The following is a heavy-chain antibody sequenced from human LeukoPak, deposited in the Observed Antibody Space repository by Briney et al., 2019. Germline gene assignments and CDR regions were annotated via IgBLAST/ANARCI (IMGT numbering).Heavy chain of an antibody. CDR2: TYYRSKWYN. CDR3: VRGGQGDGHSADEGFDI. CDR1: GDSVFSNSS. J-gene: IGHJ3*02. V-gene: IGHV6-1*01. Sequence: SQTLSLTCAISGDSVFSNSSWNWIRQSPSRGLEWLGRTYYRSKWYNDYGVSVKSRININPDTSKNHFSLQLSSVTPEDTAVCYCVRGGQGDGHSADEGFDIWGQGTMVTVS. D-gene: IGHD5-18*01.